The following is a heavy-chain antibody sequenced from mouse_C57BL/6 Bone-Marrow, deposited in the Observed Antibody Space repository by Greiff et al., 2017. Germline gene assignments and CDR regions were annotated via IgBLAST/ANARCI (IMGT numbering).Heavy chain of an antibody. CDR3: ARRTGNFDY. CDR2: INPSTGGT. J-gene: IGHJ2*01. Sequence: VQLQQSGPELVKPGASVKISCKASGYSFTGYYMNWVKQSPEKSLEWIGEINPSTGGTTYNQKFKDKATLTVDKSSSTAYMQLKSLTSEDSAVYYCARRTGNFDYWGQGTTLTVSS. V-gene: IGHV1-42*01. D-gene: IGHD4-1*01. CDR1: GYSFTGYY.